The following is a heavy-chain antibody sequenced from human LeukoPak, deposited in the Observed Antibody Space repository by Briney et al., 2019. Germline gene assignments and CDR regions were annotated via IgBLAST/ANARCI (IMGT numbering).Heavy chain of an antibody. V-gene: IGHV3-53*01. CDR3: ARDYGSGWYGQIDY. D-gene: IGHD6-19*01. Sequence: GGSLRLSCAASGFTVSNSYVSWVRQAPGKGLECVSVIYGGGTTYYADSVKGRFTLSRDNAKNSLYLQMNSLRAEDTAVYYCARDYGSGWYGQIDYWGQGTLVTVSS. CDR1: GFTVSNSY. CDR2: IYGGGTT. J-gene: IGHJ4*02.